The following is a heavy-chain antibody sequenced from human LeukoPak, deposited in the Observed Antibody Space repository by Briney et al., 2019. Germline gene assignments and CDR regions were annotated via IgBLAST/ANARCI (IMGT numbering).Heavy chain of an antibody. CDR1: GFTFDDYG. J-gene: IGHJ4*02. Sequence: GGSLRLSCAASGFTFDDYGMTWVRQAPGKGLEWVSGINWNGGNTDYADSVKGRFTISRDNAKNSLYLQMNSLRAEDTALYYCARVVGSDWSHPGGYFDYWGLGTLVTVSS. CDR2: INWNGGNT. D-gene: IGHD6-19*01. CDR3: ARVVGSDWSHPGGYFDY. V-gene: IGHV3-20*04.